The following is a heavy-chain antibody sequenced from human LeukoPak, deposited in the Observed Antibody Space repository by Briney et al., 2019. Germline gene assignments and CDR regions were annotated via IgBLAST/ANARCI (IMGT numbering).Heavy chain of an antibody. D-gene: IGHD3-22*01. CDR1: GYTFSGSY. CDR2: INPNSGGT. Sequence: GASVKVSCKASGYTFSGSYIHWVRRAPGQGLEWTGWINPNSGGTNYAQKFQGRVTMTRDTSISTAYMELSRLRSDDTAVYYCARGTLNYYDDSTYGLFDSWGQGTLVTVSS. CDR3: ARGTLNYYDDSTYGLFDS. V-gene: IGHV1-2*02. J-gene: IGHJ4*02.